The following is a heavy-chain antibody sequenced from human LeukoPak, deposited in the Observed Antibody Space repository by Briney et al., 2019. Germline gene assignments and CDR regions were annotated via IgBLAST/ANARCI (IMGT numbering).Heavy chain of an antibody. J-gene: IGHJ1*01. CDR2: INPYNGGT. CDR3: ARGPPYCGRDCYPEYFQH. CDR1: GYTFTGFH. Sequence: ASVKVPCKASGYTFTGFHMHWVRQAPGQGLEWVGWINPYNGGTDSAQKFQGRVTMTTDTSISTAYMELSRLTSDDTAVYYCARGPPYCGRDCYPEYFQHWGQGTLVTVSS. V-gene: IGHV1-2*02. D-gene: IGHD2-21*01.